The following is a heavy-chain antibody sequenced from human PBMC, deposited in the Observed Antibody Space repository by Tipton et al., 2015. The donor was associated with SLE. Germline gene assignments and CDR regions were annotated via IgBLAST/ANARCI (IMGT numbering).Heavy chain of an antibody. J-gene: IGHJ6*03. D-gene: IGHD3-3*01. CDR1: GGSISTYY. CDR3: ARDLYDFWSGYTPSGAMDV. Sequence: TLSLTCTVSGGSISTYYWGWIRQPPGKGLEWIGIIYHSGTTYYNPSLKSRVTISVDTSKNQFSLRLSSVTAADTAMYYCARDLYDFWSGYTPSGAMDVWGKGTTVTVSS. CDR2: IYHSGTT. V-gene: IGHV4-38-2*02.